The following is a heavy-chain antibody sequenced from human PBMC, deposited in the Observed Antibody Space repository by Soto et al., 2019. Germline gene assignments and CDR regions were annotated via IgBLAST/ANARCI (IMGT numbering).Heavy chain of an antibody. CDR1: NFSISRGYY. Sequence: SETLSLTCVVSNFSISRGYYCGWIRQSPGKGLEWIASIYRSGTTSYNPSLKSRVTISVDPSKNQFSLMLTAVTAADTAVYYCARTHSGTYYSVFNYWGRGSLVTVSS. CDR3: ARTHSGTYYSVFNY. V-gene: IGHV4-38-2*01. D-gene: IGHD1-26*01. CDR2: IYRSGTT. J-gene: IGHJ4*02.